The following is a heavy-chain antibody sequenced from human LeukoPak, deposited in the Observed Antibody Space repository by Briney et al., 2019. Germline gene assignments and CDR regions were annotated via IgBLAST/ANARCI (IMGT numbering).Heavy chain of an antibody. J-gene: IGHJ4*02. CDR2: ISWNSGDI. Sequence: SLRLSCAASGFTFEDYAMHWVRQAPGKGLEWVSGISWNSGDIGYADSVKGRFTVSRDNAKNSLFLQMNGLRPDDTALYYCAKGVVRRALYFDYWGQGTLVTVSS. CDR3: AKGVVRRALYFDY. CDR1: GFTFEDYA. V-gene: IGHV3-9*01. D-gene: IGHD3-10*01.